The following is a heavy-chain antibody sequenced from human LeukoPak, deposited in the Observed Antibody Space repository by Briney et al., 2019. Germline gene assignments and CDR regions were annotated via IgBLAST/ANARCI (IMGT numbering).Heavy chain of an antibody. CDR3: ARTIAVAGVVDY. J-gene: IGHJ4*02. CDR1: GYTFTDYY. Sequence: ASVKVSCKASGYTFTDYYIHWVRQAPGQGLEWMGRINPNSGGTNYAQKFQGRVTMTRDTSISTAYMELSRLRSDDTAVYYCARTIAVAGVVDYWGQGTLVTVSS. D-gene: IGHD6-19*01. CDR2: INPNSGGT. V-gene: IGHV1-2*06.